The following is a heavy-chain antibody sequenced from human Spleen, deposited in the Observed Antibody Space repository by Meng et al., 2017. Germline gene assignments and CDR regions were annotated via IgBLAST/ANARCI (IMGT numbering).Heavy chain of an antibody. CDR2: IDVSGST. CDR3: ARDTYYYDRSGYYLFDP. V-gene: IGHV4-4*07. Sequence: SETLSLTCTVSGGSISSHYWSWIRQSAGKGLEWIGRIDVSGSTDYNPSLKSRVTMSVDTSTNQFSLKLSSVTAADTAVYYCARDTYYYDRSGYYLFDPWGQGTLVTVSS. CDR1: GGSISSHY. D-gene: IGHD3-22*01. J-gene: IGHJ5*02.